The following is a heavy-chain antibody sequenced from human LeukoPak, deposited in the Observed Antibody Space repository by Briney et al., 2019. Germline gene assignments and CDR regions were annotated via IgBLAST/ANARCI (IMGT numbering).Heavy chain of an antibody. CDR3: ATSRKLLLHIAAY. V-gene: IGHV1-69*13. CDR1: GGTFISYA. D-gene: IGHD2-15*01. J-gene: IGHJ4*02. Sequence: SVKVSCKASGGTFISYAISWVRQAPGQGLEWMGGIIPIIGTANDAQKFQGRVTITADEYTSTAYMELSSLRSEDTAVYYCATSRKLLLHIAAYWGQGTLVTVSS. CDR2: IIPIIGTA.